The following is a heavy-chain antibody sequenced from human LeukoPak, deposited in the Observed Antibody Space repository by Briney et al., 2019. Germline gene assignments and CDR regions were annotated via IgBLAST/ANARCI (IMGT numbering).Heavy chain of an antibody. Sequence: ASVKVSCKASGYTFTSYGISWVRQAPGQGLKWMGWISAYNGNTNYAQKLQGRVTMTTDTSTSTAYMELRSLRSEDTAVYYCAAERYSSSWPTFDYWGQGTLVTVSS. CDR3: AAERYSSSWPTFDY. CDR2: ISAYNGNT. CDR1: GYTFTSYG. V-gene: IGHV1-18*01. D-gene: IGHD6-13*01. J-gene: IGHJ4*02.